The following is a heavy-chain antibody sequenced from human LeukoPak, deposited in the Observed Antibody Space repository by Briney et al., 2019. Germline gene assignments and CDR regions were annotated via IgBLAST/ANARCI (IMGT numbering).Heavy chain of an antibody. CDR3: ARDPGYDSSGFEYFQH. V-gene: IGHV3-7*01. Sequence: GGSLRLSCAASGFTFSSYAMSWVRQAPGKGLEWVANIKQDGSEKYYVDSVKGRFTISRDNAKNSLYLQMNSLRAEDTAVYYCARDPGYDSSGFEYFQHWGQGTLVTVSS. D-gene: IGHD3-22*01. CDR2: IKQDGSEK. CDR1: GFTFSSYA. J-gene: IGHJ1*01.